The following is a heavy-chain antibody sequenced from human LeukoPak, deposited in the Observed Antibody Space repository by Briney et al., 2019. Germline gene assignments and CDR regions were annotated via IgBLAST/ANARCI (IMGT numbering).Heavy chain of an antibody. Sequence: PGGSLRLSCAASGFTFSNYNMKWVRQAPGRGLEWVSYISSSSSTIYYADSVKGRFTISRDNAKNSLYLQMNSLRAEDTAVYYCARTLNSGEVGYWGQGTLVTVSS. D-gene: IGHD3-10*01. V-gene: IGHV3-48*04. J-gene: IGHJ4*02. CDR2: ISSSSSTI. CDR3: ARTLNSGEVGY. CDR1: GFTFSNYN.